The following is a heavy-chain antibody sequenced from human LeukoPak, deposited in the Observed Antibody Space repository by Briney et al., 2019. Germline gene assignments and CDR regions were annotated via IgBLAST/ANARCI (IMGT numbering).Heavy chain of an antibody. V-gene: IGHV1-18*01. CDR1: GYTFTSYG. CDR3: ARDGGPRYCSGGSCQQTRWFDR. J-gene: IGHJ5*02. CDR2: ISANNSNT. Sequence: ASVKLSCKASGYTFTSYGISWVRQAPGPGLEWMGWISANNSNTNYTQKLQGRVTIPTDTSTTTAYMELGSVISNDTAVYYCARDGGPRYCSGGSCQQTRWFDRWGQGTLATVSS. D-gene: IGHD2-15*01.